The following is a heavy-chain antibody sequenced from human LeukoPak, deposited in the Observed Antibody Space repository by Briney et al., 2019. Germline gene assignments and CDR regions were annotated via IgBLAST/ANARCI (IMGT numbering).Heavy chain of an antibody. CDR1: GFTFSNFW. V-gene: IGHV3-7*01. CDR3: AREGQDLDY. Sequence: GGSLRLSRAASGFTFSNFWMSWVRQAPGKGLEWVANIKQDGSEKHYVDSVKGRFTISRDNAKSSLYLQMNSLRAEDTAVYYCAREGQDLDYWGQGTLVSVST. J-gene: IGHJ4*02. D-gene: IGHD2-15*01. CDR2: IKQDGSEK.